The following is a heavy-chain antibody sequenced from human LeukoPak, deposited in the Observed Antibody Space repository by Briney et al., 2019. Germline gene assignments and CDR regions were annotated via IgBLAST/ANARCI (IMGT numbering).Heavy chain of an antibody. Sequence: SETLSLTCAVYGGSFSGYYWSWLRQPPGKGLEWVGEINQSGSTNYNPSRKSRVTISVDTSKNQFSLKLSSVTAADTAVYYCARGRITIFGVVQALFPNRFEIGGQGTMVTVSA. V-gene: IGHV4-34*01. D-gene: IGHD3-3*01. CDR3: ARGRITIFGVVQALFPNRFEI. J-gene: IGHJ3*02. CDR1: GGSFSGYY. CDR2: INQSGST.